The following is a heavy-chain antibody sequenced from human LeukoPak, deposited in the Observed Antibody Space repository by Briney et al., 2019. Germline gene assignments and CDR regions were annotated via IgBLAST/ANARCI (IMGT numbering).Heavy chain of an antibody. J-gene: IGHJ4*02. CDR2: ISYDGSNK. V-gene: IGHV3-30*04. CDR1: GFTFSSYA. CDR3: ASIGYSYGTDY. D-gene: IGHD5-18*01. Sequence: GGSLRLSCAASGFTFSSYAMHWVRQAPGKGLEWVAVISYDGSNKYYADSVKGRFTISRDNSKNTLYLQMNSLRAEDTAVYYCASIGYSYGTDYWGQGTLVTVSS.